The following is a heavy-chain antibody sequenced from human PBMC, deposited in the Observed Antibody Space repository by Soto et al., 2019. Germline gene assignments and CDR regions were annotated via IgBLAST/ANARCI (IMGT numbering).Heavy chain of an antibody. Sequence: GESLKISCKGSGYSFTNYWIGWVHQMPGKGLEWMGIIHPDDSDTRYSPSFEDQVTISADKSTNTAYLQWSCLKASDTAIYYCARPPRRAGGYSARPTTGYCDLWGQGTLVTVSS. D-gene: IGHD6-6*01. J-gene: IGHJ1*01. CDR2: IHPDDSDT. CDR3: ARPPRRAGGYSARPTTGYCDL. V-gene: IGHV5-51*07. CDR1: GYSFTNYW.